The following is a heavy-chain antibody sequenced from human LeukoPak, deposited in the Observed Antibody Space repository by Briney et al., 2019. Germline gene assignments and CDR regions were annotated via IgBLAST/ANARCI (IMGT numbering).Heavy chain of an antibody. CDR1: GFTFSSYA. CDR2: ISYDGSNK. CDR3: ARDQYYDFWSGYHDY. J-gene: IGHJ4*02. D-gene: IGHD3-3*01. V-gene: IGHV3-30-3*01. Sequence: GGSLRLSCAASGFTFSSYAMHWVRQAPGKGLEWVAVISYDGSNKYYADSVKGRFTISRDNSKNTLYLQMNSLRAEDTAVYYCARDQYYDFWSGYHDYWGQGTLVTVSS.